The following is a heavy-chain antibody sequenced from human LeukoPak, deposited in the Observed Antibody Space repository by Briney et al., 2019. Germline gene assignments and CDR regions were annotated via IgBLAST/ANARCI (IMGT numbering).Heavy chain of an antibody. CDR1: GFTFSSYS. Sequence: GGSLILSCAASGFTFSSYSMNWVRQAPGKGLEWVSSISSSSSYIYYADSVKGRFTISRDNAKNSLYLQMNSLRAEDTAVYYCARGGWQQLSDYWGQGTLVTVSS. J-gene: IGHJ4*02. CDR3: ARGGWQQLSDY. V-gene: IGHV3-21*01. CDR2: ISSSSSYI. D-gene: IGHD6-13*01.